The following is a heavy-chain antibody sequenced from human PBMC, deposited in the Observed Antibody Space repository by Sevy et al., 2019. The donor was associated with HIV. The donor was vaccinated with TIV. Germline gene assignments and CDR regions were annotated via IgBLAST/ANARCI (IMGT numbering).Heavy chain of an antibody. V-gene: IGHV3-30*18. CDR1: GFTFSSYG. CDR2: ISYDGSNK. Sequence: GGSLRLSCAASGFTFSSYGMHWVRQAPAKGLEWVAVISYDGSNKYYADSVKGRFTISRDNSKNTLYLQMNSLRAEDTAVYYCAKGRDGLGVSFDYWGQGTLVTVSS. D-gene: IGHD3-10*01. J-gene: IGHJ4*02. CDR3: AKGRDGLGVSFDY.